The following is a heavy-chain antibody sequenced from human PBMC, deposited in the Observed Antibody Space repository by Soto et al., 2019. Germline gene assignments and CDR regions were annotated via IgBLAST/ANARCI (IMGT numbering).Heavy chain of an antibody. CDR2: IYYSGST. Sequence: QVQLQESGPGLVKPSETLSLTCTVSGGSISSYYWSWIRQPPGKGLEWIGYIYYSGSTNYNPSLKSRVTISVDTSKNQFSLKMSSVTAADTAVYYCARDCYFQHWGQGTLVTVSS. J-gene: IGHJ1*01. CDR1: GGSISSYY. CDR3: ARDCYFQH. V-gene: IGHV4-59*01.